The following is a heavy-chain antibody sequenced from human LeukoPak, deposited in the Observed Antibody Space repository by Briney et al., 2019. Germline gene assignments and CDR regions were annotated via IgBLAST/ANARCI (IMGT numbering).Heavy chain of an antibody. Sequence: GGSLRLSCEASGFTFDDYGMSWVRQPPGKGLEWVSGINRNGGNTDYADSVKGLFTISRDNAKNSHFLQMNSLRVEDTALYYCARGFRNGPFDCWGQGTLVTVSS. J-gene: IGHJ4*02. CDR1: GFTFDDYG. CDR2: INRNGGNT. CDR3: ARGFRNGPFDC. V-gene: IGHV3-20*04. D-gene: IGHD2-8*01.